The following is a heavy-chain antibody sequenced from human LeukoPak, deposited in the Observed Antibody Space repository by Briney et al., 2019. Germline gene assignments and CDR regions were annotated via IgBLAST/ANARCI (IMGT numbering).Heavy chain of an antibody. CDR2: IYHSGST. D-gene: IGHD4-17*01. CDR3: ARAALDYGDYRNWFDP. V-gene: IGHV4-38-2*02. CDR1: GYSICSGYY. J-gene: IGHJ5*02. Sequence: SETLSLTCTVSGYSICSGYYWGWIRQPPGKGLEWIGSIYHSGSTYYNPSLKSRVTISVDTSKNQFSLKLSSVTAADTAVYYCARAALDYGDYRNWFDPWGQGTLVTVSS.